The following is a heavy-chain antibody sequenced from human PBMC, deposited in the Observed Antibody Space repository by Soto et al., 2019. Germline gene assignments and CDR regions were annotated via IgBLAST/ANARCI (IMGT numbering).Heavy chain of an antibody. J-gene: IGHJ4*02. CDR3: ARDREVWGSSSSFDY. D-gene: IGHD6-6*01. Sequence: GGSLRLSCAASGFTFSSYWMHWVRQAPGKGLVWVSRINSDGSSTSYADSVKGRFTISRDNAKNTLYLQMNSLRAEDTAVYYCARDREVWGSSSSFDYWGQGTLVTVSS. CDR1: GFTFSSYW. CDR2: INSDGSST. V-gene: IGHV3-74*01.